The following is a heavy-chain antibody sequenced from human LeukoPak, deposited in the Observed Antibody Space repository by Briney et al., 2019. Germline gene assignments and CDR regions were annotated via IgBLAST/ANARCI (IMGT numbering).Heavy chain of an antibody. D-gene: IGHD3-10*01. CDR3: ASRYYYGSGSQVNYYYYGMDA. J-gene: IGHJ6*02. V-gene: IGHV5-10-1*01. CDR2: IDPSDSYT. CDR1: GYSFTSYW. Sequence: PGESLKISCKGSGYSFTSYWISWVRQMPGKGLEWMGRIDPSDSYTNYSPSFQGHVTITADKSISTAYLQWSSLKASDTAMYYCASRYYYGSGSQVNYYYYGMDAWGQGTTVTVSS.